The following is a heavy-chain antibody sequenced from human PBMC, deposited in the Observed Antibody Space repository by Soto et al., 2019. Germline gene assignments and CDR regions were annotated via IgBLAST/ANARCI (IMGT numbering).Heavy chain of an antibody. D-gene: IGHD3-16*02. CDR2: IHHSETT. CDR1: GDSLSTDYC. CDR3: ARGISYRWVY. V-gene: IGHV4-4*02. J-gene: IGHJ4*02. Sequence: SETLSLTCTVSGDSLSTDYCWCGVPQPPGKGLEWIGEIHHSETTNYIKSVRSRVTMSVDKSNIQVSLELTSVAAADTAVYYCARGISYRWVYWGQGILVTVSS.